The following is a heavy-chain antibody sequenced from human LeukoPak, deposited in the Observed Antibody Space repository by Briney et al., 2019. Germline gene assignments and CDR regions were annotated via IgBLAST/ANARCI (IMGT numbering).Heavy chain of an antibody. J-gene: IGHJ5*02. D-gene: IGHD2-15*01. V-gene: IGHV3-66*01. CDR2: IYSDGST. Sequence: GGSLRLSCAISGFTVSNNYMNWVRQAPGKGLEWVSVIYSDGSTYYADSVKDRFTISTDTSRNTLYLQMNSLRAEDTAVYYCAKSGGYCSGGSCYSGNWFDPWGQGTLVTVSS. CDR3: AKSGGYCSGGSCYSGNWFDP. CDR1: GFTVSNNY.